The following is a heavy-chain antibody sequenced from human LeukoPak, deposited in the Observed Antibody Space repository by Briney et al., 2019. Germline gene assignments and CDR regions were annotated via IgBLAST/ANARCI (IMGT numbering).Heavy chain of an antibody. CDR3: AKIGCSSSSCYSFPLYYYYYMDV. CDR2: ISGGASST. Sequence: PGGSLRLSCAASGYTFSNYAMSWVRQAPGKGLEWVSTISGGASSTYYADSVKGRFTISRDNSKNTLYLQMNSLRAEDTAEYYCAKIGCSSSSCYSFPLYYYYYMDVWGKGTTVTVSS. J-gene: IGHJ6*03. V-gene: IGHV3-23*01. D-gene: IGHD2-2*01. CDR1: GYTFSNYA.